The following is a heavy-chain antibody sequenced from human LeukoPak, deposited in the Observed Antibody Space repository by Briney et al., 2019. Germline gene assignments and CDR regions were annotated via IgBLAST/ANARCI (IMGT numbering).Heavy chain of an antibody. CDR3: AKCRGAAAGRSYYYYGMDV. CDR1: GFTFSSYA. V-gene: IGHV3-23*01. D-gene: IGHD6-13*01. CDR2: ISGSGGST. J-gene: IGHJ6*02. Sequence: GRSLRLSCAASGFTFSSYAMSWVRQAPGKGLERVSAISGSGGSTYYADSVKGRFTISRDNSKNTLYLQMNSLRAEDTAVYYCAKCRGAAAGRSYYYYGMDVWGQGTTVTVSS.